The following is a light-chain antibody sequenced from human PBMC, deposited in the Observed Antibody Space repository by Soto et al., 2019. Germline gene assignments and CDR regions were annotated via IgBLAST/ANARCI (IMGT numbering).Light chain of an antibody. CDR1: QTISSW. V-gene: IGKV1-5*03. CDR2: KAS. Sequence: DIQMTQSPSTLSGSVGDRVTITCRASQTISSWLAWYQQKPGKAPKLLIYKASTLKSGVPSRFSGSGSGIEFTLTISSLQPDDFATHYCQHYNSYSEAFGQGTRWISN. J-gene: IGKJ1*01. CDR3: QHYNSYSEA.